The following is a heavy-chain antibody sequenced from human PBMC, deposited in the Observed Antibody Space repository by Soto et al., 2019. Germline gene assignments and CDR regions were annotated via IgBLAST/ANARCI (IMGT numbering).Heavy chain of an antibody. Sequence: SLRLSCAASGFTFSSYGMHWVRQAPGKGLEWVAVISYDGSNKYYADSVKGRFTISRDNSKNTLYLQMNSLRAEDTAVYYCAKLYPGIAAAEPYYFDYWGQGTLVTVSS. CDR3: AKLYPGIAAAEPYYFDY. CDR2: ISYDGSNK. J-gene: IGHJ4*02. CDR1: GFTFSSYG. D-gene: IGHD6-13*01. V-gene: IGHV3-30*18.